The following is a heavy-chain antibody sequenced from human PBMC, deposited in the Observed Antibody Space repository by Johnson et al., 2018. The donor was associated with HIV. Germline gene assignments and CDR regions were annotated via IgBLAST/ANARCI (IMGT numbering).Heavy chain of an antibody. D-gene: IGHD3-3*01. CDR3: AKEITIFGVVRDDAFDI. CDR1: GFIFSNYA. V-gene: IGHV3-30*04. Sequence: VQLLESGGGVVQPGRSLRLSCAASGFIFSNYAMHWVRQAPGKGLEWVAVISYDGSNKYYADSVKGRFTISRDNSKNTLYLQMNSLRAEDTAVYYCAKEITIFGVVRDDAFDIWGQGTMVTVSS. J-gene: IGHJ3*02. CDR2: ISYDGSNK.